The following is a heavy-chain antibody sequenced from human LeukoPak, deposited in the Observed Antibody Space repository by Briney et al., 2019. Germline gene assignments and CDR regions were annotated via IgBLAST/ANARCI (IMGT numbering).Heavy chain of an antibody. CDR1: GGSVSSGSYY. D-gene: IGHD3-22*01. J-gene: IGHJ6*02. CDR2: IYYSGST. CDR3: ARAGLYDSSGSQSV. V-gene: IGHV4-61*01. Sequence: PSETLSLTCTVSGGSVSSGSYYWSWIRQPPGKGLEWIGYIYYSGSTNYNPSLKSRVTISVDTSKNQFSLKLSSVTAADTAVYYCARAGLYDSSGSQSVWGQGTTVTVSS.